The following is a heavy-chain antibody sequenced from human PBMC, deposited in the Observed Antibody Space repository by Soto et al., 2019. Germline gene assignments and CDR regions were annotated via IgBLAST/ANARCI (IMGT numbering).Heavy chain of an antibody. CDR3: VRGSKDSYPGSRIFDF. CDR2: ITDTGGDA. J-gene: IGHJ4*02. V-gene: IGHV3-23*01. D-gene: IGHD3-10*01. CDR1: GLTFGSRA. Sequence: GGSLRLSCVASGLTFGSRAMSWVRQSPGEGLEWVSTITDTGGDAKYADSVGGRFAISRDNSKNTLYLQMSTRRAEDSAIYFCVRGSKDSYPGSRIFDFWGRGTLVTVSS.